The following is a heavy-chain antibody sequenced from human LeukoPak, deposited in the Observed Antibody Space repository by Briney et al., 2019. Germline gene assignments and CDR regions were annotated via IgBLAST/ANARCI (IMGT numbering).Heavy chain of an antibody. CDR2: IYPGDSDT. Sequence: GESLKISCKGSGYSFTSYWIGWVRQMPGKGLEWMGIIYPGDSDTRYGPSFQGQVTISADKSISTAYLQWSSLKASDTAMYYCARLAPLCGGDCYWGLRDAFDIWGQGTMVTVSS. J-gene: IGHJ3*02. CDR3: ARLAPLCGGDCYWGLRDAFDI. D-gene: IGHD2-21*02. CDR1: GYSFTSYW. V-gene: IGHV5-51*01.